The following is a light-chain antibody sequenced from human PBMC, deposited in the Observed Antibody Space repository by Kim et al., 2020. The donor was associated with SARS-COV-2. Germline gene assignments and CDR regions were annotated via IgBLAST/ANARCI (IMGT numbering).Light chain of an antibody. J-gene: IGKJ2*03. V-gene: IGKV3-15*01. CDR1: HSVRSN. CDR3: QLYNDWRS. CDR2: GAS. Sequence: EIVMTQSPATLSVSPGERATLSCRASHSVRSNLAWYQQKPGQPPRLLIYGASTRATGIPDRFRGSGSGTEFTLTISSLQSEDFADYHCQLYNDWRSFGQGTELEI.